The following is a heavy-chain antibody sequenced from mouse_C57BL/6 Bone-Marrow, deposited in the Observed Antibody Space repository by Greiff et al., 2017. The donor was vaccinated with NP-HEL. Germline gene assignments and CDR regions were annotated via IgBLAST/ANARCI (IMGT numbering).Heavy chain of an antibody. CDR1: GYTFTSYW. Sequence: QVQLQQPGAELVKPGASVKLSCKASGYTFTSYWMHWVKQRPGQGLAWIGMIHPNSGSTNYNEKFKSKATLTVDKSSSTAYMQLSSLTSEDSAVYYCARYYYGSFYYAMDYWGQGTSVTVSS. J-gene: IGHJ4*01. CDR3: ARYYYGSFYYAMDY. D-gene: IGHD1-1*01. CDR2: IHPNSGST. V-gene: IGHV1-64*01.